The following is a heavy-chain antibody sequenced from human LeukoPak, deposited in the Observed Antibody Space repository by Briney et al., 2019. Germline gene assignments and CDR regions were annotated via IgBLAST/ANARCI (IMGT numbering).Heavy chain of an antibody. D-gene: IGHD3-22*01. J-gene: IGHJ4*02. CDR3: ARDGRDSSGYFDY. CDR1: GFTFSSYS. CDR2: ISSSSSYI. V-gene: IGHV3-21*01. Sequence: RGSLRLSCAASGFTFSSYSMNWVRQAPGKGLEWVSSISSSSSYIYYADSVKGRFTISRDNAKNSLYLQMNSLRAEDTAVYYCARDGRDSSGYFDYWGQGTLVTASS.